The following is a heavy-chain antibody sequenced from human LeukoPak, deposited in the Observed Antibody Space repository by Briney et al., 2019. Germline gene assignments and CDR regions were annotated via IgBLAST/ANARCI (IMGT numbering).Heavy chain of an antibody. D-gene: IGHD3-22*01. Sequence: GGSLRLSCAASGFTFNTYAMHWVRQAPGKGLEWVSGIAGNDGRIYYVDSVKGRFTLSRDSSKNTLFLQMNSLRAEDTAVYYCAKVSSDSFYSGLDYWGQGTLVTVSS. J-gene: IGHJ4*02. V-gene: IGHV3-23*01. CDR2: IAGNDGRI. CDR1: GFTFNTYA. CDR3: AKVSSDSFYSGLDY.